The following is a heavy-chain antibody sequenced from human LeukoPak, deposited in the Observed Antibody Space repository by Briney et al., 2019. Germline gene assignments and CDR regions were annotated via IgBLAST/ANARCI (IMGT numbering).Heavy chain of an antibody. Sequence: SXKVSCKASGGTFISYTISWVRQAPGQGSEWMGRIIPILGIANYAQKFQGRVTITAEKSTSTAYMELSSLRSEDTAVYYCATYSSGWYTFDYWGQGTLVTVSS. V-gene: IGHV1-69*02. J-gene: IGHJ4*02. CDR2: IIPILGIA. D-gene: IGHD6-19*01. CDR3: ATYSSGWYTFDY. CDR1: GGTFISYT.